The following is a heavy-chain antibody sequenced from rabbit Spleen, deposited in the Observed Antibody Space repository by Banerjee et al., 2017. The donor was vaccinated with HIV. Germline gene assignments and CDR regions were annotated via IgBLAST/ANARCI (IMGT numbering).Heavy chain of an antibody. V-gene: IGHV1S45*01. CDR1: GFSFSSNYD. CDR3: ARETSSGWGVVSYYFNL. D-gene: IGHD4-1*01. Sequence: QEQLEESGGGLVKPEGSLTLTCKASGFSFSSNYDMCWVRQAPGKGLEWIGCIYTGNGKTYYASWAKGRFTISKTSSTTVTLQMTSLTAADTATYFCARETSSGWGVVSYYFNLWGQGTLVTVS. CDR2: IYTGNGKT. J-gene: IGHJ4*01.